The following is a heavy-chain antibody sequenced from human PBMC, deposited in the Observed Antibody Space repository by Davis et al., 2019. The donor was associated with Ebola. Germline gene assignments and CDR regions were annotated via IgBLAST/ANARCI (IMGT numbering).Heavy chain of an antibody. CDR2: ISPGNGNS. Sequence: ASVKVSCKASGYTFSSNDISWVRQVSGQGLEWMGWISPGNGNSDYAQKFQGRLTLTRDTSTGTAYMELSGLRSEDTGIYYCARSSYTGYVTEWGLGTLVTVSS. CDR3: ARSSYTGYVTE. J-gene: IGHJ4*02. CDR1: GYTFSSND. V-gene: IGHV1-8*02. D-gene: IGHD2-2*03.